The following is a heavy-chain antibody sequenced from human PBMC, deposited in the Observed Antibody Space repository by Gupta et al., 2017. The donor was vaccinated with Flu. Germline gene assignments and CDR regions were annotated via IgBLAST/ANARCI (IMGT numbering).Heavy chain of an antibody. D-gene: IGHD6-19*01. CDR1: GFIFSSYG. V-gene: IGHV3-33*01. Sequence: QVQLVESGGGVVQPGRSLRLSCAASGFIFSSYGLHWVRQAPGKGLEWVAVIWYDGTNIYYADSVKGRFTISRDNSKNTLYLQMDSLRAEDTAVYYCARPRSGWYRGFDFDYWGQGTLVTVSS. J-gene: IGHJ4*02. CDR2: IWYDGTNI. CDR3: ARPRSGWYRGFDFDY.